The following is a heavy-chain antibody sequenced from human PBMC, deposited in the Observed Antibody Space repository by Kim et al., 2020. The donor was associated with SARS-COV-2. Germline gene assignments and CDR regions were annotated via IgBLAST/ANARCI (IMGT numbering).Heavy chain of an antibody. D-gene: IGHD3-10*01. CDR2: INTNTGNP. CDR3: VGSQAGYYGSGSLDY. V-gene: IGHV7-4-1*02. Sequence: ASVKVSCKASGYTFTSYAMNWVRQAPGQGLEWMGWINTNTGNPTYAQGFTGRFVFSLDTSVSTAYLQISSLKAEDTAVYYCVGSQAGYYGSGSLDYWGQGTLVTVSS. J-gene: IGHJ4*02. CDR1: GYTFTSYA.